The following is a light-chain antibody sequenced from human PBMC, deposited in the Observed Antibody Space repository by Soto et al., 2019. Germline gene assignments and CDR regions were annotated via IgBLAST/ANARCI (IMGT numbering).Light chain of an antibody. Sequence: EIVLTQSPATLYFSLGERSTLSFRASQSVSSYLAWYQQKPGQAPRLLTNDASSRATDTPDRFSGSGSGTDFTLTISRVEPEDFSVYYCQQYAGSLITFGQGTRLEIK. CDR1: QSVSSY. J-gene: IGKJ5*01. V-gene: IGKV3-11*01. CDR2: DAS. CDR3: QQYAGSLIT.